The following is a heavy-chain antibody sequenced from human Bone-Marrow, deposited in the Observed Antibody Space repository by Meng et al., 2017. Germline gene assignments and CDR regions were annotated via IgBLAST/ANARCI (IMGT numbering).Heavy chain of an antibody. V-gene: IGHV3-30*04. CDR1: GFTFSSYA. D-gene: IGHD3-16*01. CDR3: ARDLDPIFGVTPDY. J-gene: IGHJ4*02. CDR2: ISYDGSNK. Sequence: GGSLRLSFAASGFTFSSYAMHWVRQAPGKGLDWVAVISYDGSNKYYADSVKGRFTISRDNAKNSLYLQMNSLRAEDTAVYYCARDLDPIFGVTPDYWGQGTLVTVSS.